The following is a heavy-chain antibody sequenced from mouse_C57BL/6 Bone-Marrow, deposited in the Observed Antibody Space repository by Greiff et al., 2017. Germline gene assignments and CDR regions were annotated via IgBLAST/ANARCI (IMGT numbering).Heavy chain of an antibody. CDR1: GYTFTSYW. V-gene: IGHV1-64*01. CDR2: IHPNSGST. Sequence: QVQLQQPGAELVKPGASVKLSCKASGYTFTSYWMHWVKQRPGQGLEWIGMIHPNSGSTNYNEKFKSKATLTVDKSSSTAYMQLSSLTSEDSAVYYCARNGYCDGSAWFAYGDQGTLVTVSA. J-gene: IGHJ3*01. D-gene: IGHD1-1*01. CDR3: ARNGYCDGSAWFAY.